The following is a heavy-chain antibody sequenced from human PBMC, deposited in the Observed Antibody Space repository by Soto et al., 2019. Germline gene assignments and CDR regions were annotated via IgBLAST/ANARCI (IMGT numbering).Heavy chain of an antibody. Sequence: PGGSLRLSCVASGLTFSGSGMHWVRQAPGKGLEWVALIPYDGSNKYYADSVKGRFTISRDNSKNTLYLQMNSLRGEDTAVYYCAKSLRYDYGYGYYDYGMDVWGQGTTVTVSS. J-gene: IGHJ6*02. V-gene: IGHV3-30*18. CDR1: GLTFSGSG. D-gene: IGHD5-18*01. CDR3: AKSLRYDYGYGYYDYGMDV. CDR2: IPYDGSNK.